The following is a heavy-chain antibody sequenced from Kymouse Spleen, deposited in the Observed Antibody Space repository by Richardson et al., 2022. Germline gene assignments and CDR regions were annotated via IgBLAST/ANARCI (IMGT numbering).Heavy chain of an antibody. V-gene: IGHV3-23*04. J-gene: IGHJ3*02. Sequence: EVQLVESGGGLVQPGGSLRLSCAASGFTFSSYAMSWVRQAPGKGLEWVSAISGSGGSTYYADSVKGRFTISRDNSKNTLYLQMNSLRAEDTAVYYCAKAYVLRFLEWLFHDAFDIWGQGTMVTVSS. CDR3: AKAYVLRFLEWLFHDAFDI. CDR2: ISGSGGST. D-gene: IGHD3-3*01. CDR1: GFTFSSYA.